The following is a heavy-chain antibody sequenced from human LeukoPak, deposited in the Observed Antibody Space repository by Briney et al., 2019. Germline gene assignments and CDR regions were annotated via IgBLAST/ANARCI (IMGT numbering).Heavy chain of an antibody. V-gene: IGHV4-30-2*01. J-gene: IGHJ4*02. Sequence: NPSQTLSLTCTVSGGSISSGGYYWSWIRQPPGKGLEWIGYIYHSGSTYYNPSLKSRVTISVDRSKNQFSLKLSSVTAADTAVYYCAREDYGSGTLDYWGQGTLVTVSS. CDR2: IYHSGST. CDR1: GGSISSGGYY. CDR3: AREDYGSGTLDY. D-gene: IGHD3-10*01.